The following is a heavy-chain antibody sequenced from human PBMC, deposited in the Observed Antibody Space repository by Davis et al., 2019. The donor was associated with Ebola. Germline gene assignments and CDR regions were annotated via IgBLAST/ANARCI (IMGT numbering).Heavy chain of an antibody. CDR2: LSGSGDST. V-gene: IGHV3-23*01. CDR3: AKDQQAKRGLGAFDI. D-gene: IGHD6-13*01. J-gene: IGHJ3*02. Sequence: GGSLRLSCTASGFTFSSYAMNWVRQAPGKGLAWVSVLSGSGDSTYYADSVKGRFTISRDNSKNTLYLQMNSLRVEDTAVYYCAKDQQAKRGLGAFDIWGQGTMVTVSS. CDR1: GFTFSSYA.